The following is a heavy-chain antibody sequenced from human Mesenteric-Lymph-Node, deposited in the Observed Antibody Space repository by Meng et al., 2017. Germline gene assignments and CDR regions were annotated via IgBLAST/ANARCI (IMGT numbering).Heavy chain of an antibody. J-gene: IGHJ6*02. CDR3: ARDHIVVVVAVTNTTYYYYYYGMDV. CDR2: ISYDGSNK. Sequence: GESLKISCAASGFTFSSYAMHWVRQAPGKGLEWVAVISYDGSNKYYADSVKGRFTISRDNSKNTLYLQMNSLRAEDTAVYYCARDHIVVVVAVTNTTYYYYYYGMDVWGQGTTVTVSS. CDR1: GFTFSSYA. D-gene: IGHD2-15*01. V-gene: IGHV3-30*04.